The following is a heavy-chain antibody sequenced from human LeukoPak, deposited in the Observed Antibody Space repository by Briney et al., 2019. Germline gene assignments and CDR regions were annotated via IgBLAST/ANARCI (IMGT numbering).Heavy chain of an antibody. CDR3: ARSARLMKGVVEVTALDD. V-gene: IGHV3-48*03. Sequence: GGSLLLSCEDSGFPFRSYEMNWVRQAPGKGLEWIAYLSSSGSAFSYAASVKGRFTIARDNAKNSVYLEMNSLRADDTAVYYCARSARLMKGVVEVTALDDWGQGTLVTVSS. J-gene: IGHJ4*02. CDR1: GFPFRSYE. D-gene: IGHD3-3*01. CDR2: LSSSGSAF.